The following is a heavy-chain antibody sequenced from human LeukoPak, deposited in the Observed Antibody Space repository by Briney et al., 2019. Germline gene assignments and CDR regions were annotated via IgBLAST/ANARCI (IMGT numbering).Heavy chain of an antibody. Sequence: ASVKVSCKASGYTFTSYGISWVRQAPGQGLEWMGWISAYNGNTNYAQKLQGRVTMTTDTSTSTAYMELRSLRSDDTAVYYCARAPTKRYFDWLSAPYDAFDIWGQGTMVTVSS. CDR1: GYTFTSYG. CDR2: ISAYNGNT. CDR3: ARAPTKRYFDWLSAPYDAFDI. D-gene: IGHD3-9*01. V-gene: IGHV1-18*01. J-gene: IGHJ3*02.